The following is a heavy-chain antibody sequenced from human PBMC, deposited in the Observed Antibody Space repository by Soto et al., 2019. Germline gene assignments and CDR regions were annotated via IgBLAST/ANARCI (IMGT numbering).Heavy chain of an antibody. CDR2: ITWNSNVI. D-gene: IGHD2-15*01. CDR3: TRSGPDAFCGGGRCYFDY. Sequence: EVQLVESGGGLVEPGRSLRLSCAASGFTFDDFAMHWVRRVPGKGLEWVSSITWNSNVIGYADSVKGRFTISRDNAKNSLYLQMNSLRPEDTAFYYCTRSGPDAFCGGGRCYFDYWGQGTLVTVSS. V-gene: IGHV3-9*01. J-gene: IGHJ4*02. CDR1: GFTFDDFA.